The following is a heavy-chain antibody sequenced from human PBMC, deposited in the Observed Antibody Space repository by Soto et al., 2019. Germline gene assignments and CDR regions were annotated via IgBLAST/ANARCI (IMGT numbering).Heavy chain of an antibody. CDR1: GFTFSGDA. V-gene: IGHV3-21*01. CDR2: ISITSTYI. CDR3: VRDYVMDV. D-gene: IGHD3-10*02. J-gene: IGHJ6*02. Sequence: PXESLRLSCAASGFTFSGDAMNWVRQAPGKGLEWVSSISITSTYIYYADSVKGRFTISRDNAKNSLHLQMNSLRAEDTAVYYCVRDYVMDVWGQGTTVTVSS.